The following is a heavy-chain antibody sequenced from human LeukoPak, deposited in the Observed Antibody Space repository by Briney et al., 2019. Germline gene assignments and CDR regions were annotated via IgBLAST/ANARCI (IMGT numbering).Heavy chain of an antibody. Sequence: GGPLRLSCAASGFTFSSYSMNWVRQAPGKGLEWVSYISSSSSTIYYADSVKGRFTISRDNAKNSLYLQMNSLRAEDTAVYYCARDHFDAFDIWGQGTMVTASS. J-gene: IGHJ3*02. CDR1: GFTFSSYS. CDR3: ARDHFDAFDI. V-gene: IGHV3-48*01. CDR2: ISSSSSTI.